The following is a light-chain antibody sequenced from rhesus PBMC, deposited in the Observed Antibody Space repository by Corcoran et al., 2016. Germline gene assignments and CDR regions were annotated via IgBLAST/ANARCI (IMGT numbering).Light chain of an antibody. CDR2: GSS. J-gene: IGKJ3*01. V-gene: IGKV3S9*01. CDR1: QSVSSN. CDR3: QQYTNWPLT. Sequence: EIVMTQSPATLSLSPGRRVTLSCRASQSVSSNVAWYQLKPEQAPRLLIYGSSSRPTGIPDRFSGSGSGTDFSFTISSLEPEYFAVYSCQQYTNWPLTFGPGTKLDIK.